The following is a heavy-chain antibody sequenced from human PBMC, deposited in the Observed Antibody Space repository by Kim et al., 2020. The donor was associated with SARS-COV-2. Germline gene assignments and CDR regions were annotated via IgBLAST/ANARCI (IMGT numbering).Heavy chain of an antibody. CDR2: IYYSGST. D-gene: IGHD2-2*02. J-gene: IGHJ5*02. CDR3: ASSRSVPGYCSSTSCYTGWFDP. V-gene: IGHV4-59*13. Sequence: SETLSLTCTVSGGSISSYYWSWIRQPPGKGLEWIGYIYYSGSTNYNPSLKSRVTISVDTSKNQFSLKLSSVTAADTAVYYCASSRSVPGYCSSTSCYTGWFDPWGQGTLVTVSS. CDR1: GGSISSYY.